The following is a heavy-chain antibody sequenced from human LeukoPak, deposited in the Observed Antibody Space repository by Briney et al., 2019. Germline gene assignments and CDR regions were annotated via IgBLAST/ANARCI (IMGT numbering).Heavy chain of an antibody. D-gene: IGHD4-23*01. V-gene: IGHV4-61*08. Sequence: PSETLSLTCTVSGGSISSGDYYWSWIRQHPGKGLEWIGYIYYSGSTNYNPSLKSRVTISVDTSKNQFSLKLSSVTAADTAVYYCARAAGGNSGIDYWGQGTLVTVSS. CDR1: GGSISSGDYY. J-gene: IGHJ4*02. CDR2: IYYSGST. CDR3: ARAAGGNSGIDY.